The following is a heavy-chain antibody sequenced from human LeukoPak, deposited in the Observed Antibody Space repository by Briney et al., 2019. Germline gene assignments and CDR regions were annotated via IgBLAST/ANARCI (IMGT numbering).Heavy chain of an antibody. J-gene: IGHJ3*02. Sequence: SETLSLTCTVSGGSISSYYWSWLRQPPGKGMEWIGYIHYSGRTNYNPSLKSRVTISEETSKKQFSLKLSSVTAADTAVYYCARLVDCSGGNCYYAFDIWGQGTMVTVSS. V-gene: IGHV4-59*01. CDR1: GGSISSYY. CDR3: ARLVDCSGGNCYYAFDI. CDR2: IHYSGRT. D-gene: IGHD2-15*01.